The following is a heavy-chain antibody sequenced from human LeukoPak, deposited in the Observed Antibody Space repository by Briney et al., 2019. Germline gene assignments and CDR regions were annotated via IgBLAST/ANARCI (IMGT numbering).Heavy chain of an antibody. CDR3: ARQTYFYEASGHLNDN. Sequence: SETLSLTCTVSGGSISSDSYYWGWLRQPPRKRLEWIGSIYYSGSPFYNPSLRSRVTMSVDTSKNQFALKLSSVTAADTAVYYCARQTYFYEASGHLNDNWGQGTPVTVSS. CDR1: GGSISSDSYY. D-gene: IGHD2-15*01. CDR2: IYYSGSP. J-gene: IGHJ4*02. V-gene: IGHV4-39*01.